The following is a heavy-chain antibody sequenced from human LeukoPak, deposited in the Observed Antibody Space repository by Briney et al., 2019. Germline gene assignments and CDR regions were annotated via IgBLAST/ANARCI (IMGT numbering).Heavy chain of an antibody. V-gene: IGHV3-7*01. D-gene: IGHD4-17*01. CDR1: GMIFSCCW. J-gene: IGHJ5*02. CDR2: INQDGSDK. CDR3: ATLKDAVTIFDS. Sequence: GGSLRLSFAGSGMIFSCCWMSWVRQAPGKGLEWVASINQDGSDKRHADSVKGRFTISRDNAKSSVYLQMNSLRAEDTAVYYCATLKDAVTIFDSWGQGTLVTVSS.